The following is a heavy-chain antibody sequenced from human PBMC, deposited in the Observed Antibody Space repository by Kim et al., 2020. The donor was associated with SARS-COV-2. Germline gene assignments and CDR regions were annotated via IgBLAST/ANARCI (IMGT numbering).Heavy chain of an antibody. Sequence: ASVKVSCKASGYTFTSYAMNWVRQAPGQGLEWMGWISTNTGNPTNAQGFTGRFVFSLDTSVSTAYLQISSLKAEDTAVYYCARAHVDTIFGVVINPYYYMDVWGKGTTVTVSS. D-gene: IGHD3-3*01. J-gene: IGHJ6*03. V-gene: IGHV7-4-1*02. CDR3: ARAHVDTIFGVVINPYYYMDV. CDR1: GYTFTSYA. CDR2: ISTNTGNP.